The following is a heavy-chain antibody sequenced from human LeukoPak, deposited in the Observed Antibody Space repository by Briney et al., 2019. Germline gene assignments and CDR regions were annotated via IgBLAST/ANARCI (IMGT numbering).Heavy chain of an antibody. J-gene: IGHJ4*02. CDR3: ARDVWTGVAVSDY. Sequence: GGSLRLSCVASGFPFSSFWMTWFRQPPGKGLEWLANIKEDGSIQYYLDSVRGRFTISRDNAKTSVYLQLNSLRADDTAVYYCARDVWTGVAVSDYWGQGTLVTVSS. D-gene: IGHD6-19*01. CDR1: GFPFSSFW. V-gene: IGHV3-7*01. CDR2: IKEDGSIQ.